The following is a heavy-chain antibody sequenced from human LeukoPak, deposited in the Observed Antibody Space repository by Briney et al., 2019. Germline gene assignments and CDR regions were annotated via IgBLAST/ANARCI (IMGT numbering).Heavy chain of an antibody. V-gene: IGHV3-66*01. CDR1: GFTVSNNW. Sequence: GGSLRLSCAASGFTVSNNWMNWVRQAPGKGLEWVSLIYSDDSTYYADSVKGRFTISRDHSKNTLYLQMNSLRAEDTAVYYCARDSSAVRADTYAWGQGTLVTVSS. CDR2: IYSDDST. J-gene: IGHJ5*02. CDR3: ARDSSAVRADTYA. D-gene: IGHD2-2*01.